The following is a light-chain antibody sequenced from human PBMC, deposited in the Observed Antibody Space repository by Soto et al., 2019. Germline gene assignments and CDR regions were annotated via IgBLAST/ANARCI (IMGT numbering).Light chain of an antibody. J-gene: IGLJ1*01. CDR3: SSYTSSSTLFYV. CDR1: SSDVGGYNY. Sequence: QSVLTQPASVSGSPGQSITISCTGTSSDVGGYNYVSWYQQHPGKAPKLMIYEVSNRPSGVSNRFSGSKSGNTASLTISGRQAEDEADYYCSSYTSSSTLFYVFGTGTKVTLL. V-gene: IGLV2-14*01. CDR2: EVS.